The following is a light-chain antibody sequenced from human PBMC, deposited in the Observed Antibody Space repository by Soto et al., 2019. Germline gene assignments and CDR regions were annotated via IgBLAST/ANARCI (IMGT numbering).Light chain of an antibody. CDR2: DVT. Sequence: QSALTQPASVSGSPGQSITIPCTGTSSDVGGHNYVSWYQHHPGKAPKLMIYDVTNRPSGVSDRFSGSKSGNTASLTISGLQASDEAAYYPSSYTSITTFYVFGTGTKLTVL. V-gene: IGLV2-14*03. J-gene: IGLJ1*01. CDR3: SSYTSITTFYV. CDR1: SSDVGGHNY.